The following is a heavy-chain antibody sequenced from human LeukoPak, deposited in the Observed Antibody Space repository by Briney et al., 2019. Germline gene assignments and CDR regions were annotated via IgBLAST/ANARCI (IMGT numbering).Heavy chain of an antibody. D-gene: IGHD2-2*01. Sequence: ASVKVSCKASGGTFSSYTISWVRQAPGQGLEWMGRIIPILGIANYAQKFQGRVTITADKSTSTAYMELSSLRSKDTAVYYCARVPLVVPAATNNWFDPWGQGTLVTVSS. CDR1: GGTFSSYT. V-gene: IGHV1-69*02. CDR2: IIPILGIA. CDR3: ARVPLVVPAATNNWFDP. J-gene: IGHJ5*02.